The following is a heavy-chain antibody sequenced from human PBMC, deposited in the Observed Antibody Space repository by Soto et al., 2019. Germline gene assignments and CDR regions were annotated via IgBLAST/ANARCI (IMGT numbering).Heavy chain of an antibody. D-gene: IGHD3-22*01. CDR1: GFTFSSYG. CDR2: ISYDGSNK. V-gene: IGHV3-30*18. CDR3: GKEWVYDSSGWSFDY. Sequence: PGGSLRLSCAASGFTFSSYGMHWVRQAPGKGLEWVASISYDGSNKYYADSVKGRFTISRDNSQNTLYLQMNSLRAEDTAMYYFGKEWVYDSSGWSFDYWGQGTLVTVSS. J-gene: IGHJ4*02.